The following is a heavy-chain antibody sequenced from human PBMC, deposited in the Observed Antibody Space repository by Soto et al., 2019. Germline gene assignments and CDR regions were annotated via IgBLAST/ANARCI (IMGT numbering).Heavy chain of an antibody. CDR2: IYYTGST. D-gene: IGHD2-21*01. CDR3: ASRRVGIPFYH. CDR1: GVSISSYY. V-gene: IGHV4-59*12. J-gene: IGHJ4*02. Sequence: QVQLQESGPGLVKPSETLSLSCTVSGVSISSYYWNWIRQTPGKGLEWIGFIYYTGSTYYNPSLKSRAPMSVDPAPHQFSPNPAPVTTADAAVYYFASRRVGIPFYHWGQGILVTVSS.